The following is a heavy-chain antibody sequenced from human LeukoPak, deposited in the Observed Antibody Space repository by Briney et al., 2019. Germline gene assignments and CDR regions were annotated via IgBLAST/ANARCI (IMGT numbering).Heavy chain of an antibody. Sequence: PSETLSLTCTVSGGSISSYSWSWIRQPAGKGLEWIGRIYTGGSTNYNPSLKSRVTISVDKSKNQFSLILSSVTAADTAVYYCARDLGSYRNYFDYWGQGTLVTVSS. V-gene: IGHV4-4*07. J-gene: IGHJ4*02. CDR2: IYTGGST. CDR3: ARDLGSYRNYFDY. D-gene: IGHD1-26*01. CDR1: GGSISSYS.